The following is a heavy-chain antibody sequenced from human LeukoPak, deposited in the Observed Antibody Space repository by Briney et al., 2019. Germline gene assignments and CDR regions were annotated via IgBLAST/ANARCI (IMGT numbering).Heavy chain of an antibody. CDR1: GFTFPTYS. CDR3: ASELSGDLAWG. D-gene: IGHD7-27*01. Sequence: PGGSLRLSCAASGFTFPTYSIHWVRQAPGKGLEWVSSITSSSDYIYYADSMKGRFTISRDNAKNSLYLQMNSLRAEDTAVYYCASELSGDLAWGWGQGTLVTVSS. J-gene: IGHJ4*02. V-gene: IGHV3-21*01. CDR2: ITSSSDYI.